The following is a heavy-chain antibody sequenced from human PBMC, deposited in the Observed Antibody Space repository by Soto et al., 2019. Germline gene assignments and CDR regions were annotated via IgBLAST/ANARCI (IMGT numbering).Heavy chain of an antibody. CDR1: GYIFVNYG. CDR2: ISPYSGNT. V-gene: IGHV1-18*01. J-gene: IGHJ6*02. Sequence: QVQLVQSGDEVRKPGSSVKVSCKASGYIFVNYGIAWVRQAPGQGLEWMGWISPYSGNTHYASKVQGRLTMTTDTSTRTGYMGLGSLTSCDTAGDYFANGDNYVTPPPQDVWGQGTTVTVSS. CDR3: ANGDNYVTPPPQDV. D-gene: IGHD3-16*01.